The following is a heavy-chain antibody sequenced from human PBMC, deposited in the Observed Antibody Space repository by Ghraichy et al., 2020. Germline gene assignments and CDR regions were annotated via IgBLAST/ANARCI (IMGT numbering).Heavy chain of an antibody. V-gene: IGHV4-59*08. D-gene: IGHD2-2*02. CDR3: ARRNCTSSTCYSGAEFDY. CDR2: IYYSGST. J-gene: IGHJ4*02. Sequence: SETLSLTCTVSGDSISTYYWSWIRQPPGRGLEWIGYIYYSGSTNYNPSLKSRVTISVDTSKNQFSLKLSSVTAADTAVYFCARRNCTSSTCYSGAEFDYWGQGTLVTVSS. CDR1: GDSISTYY.